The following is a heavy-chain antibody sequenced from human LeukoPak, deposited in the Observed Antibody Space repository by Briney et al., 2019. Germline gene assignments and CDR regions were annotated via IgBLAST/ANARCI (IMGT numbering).Heavy chain of an antibody. V-gene: IGHV3-49*04. D-gene: IGHD6-19*01. Sequence: PGGSLRLSCAASGFTFSSYWMSWVRQAPGKGLEWVGFIISNLYGGTTEYSASVKGRFTISRDESKSIAYLQMNSLKTEDTAVYFCSVGDSSGWYDKSYFDYWGQGTLVTVSS. J-gene: IGHJ4*02. CDR1: GFTFSSYW. CDR3: SVGDSSGWYDKSYFDY. CDR2: IISNLYGGTT.